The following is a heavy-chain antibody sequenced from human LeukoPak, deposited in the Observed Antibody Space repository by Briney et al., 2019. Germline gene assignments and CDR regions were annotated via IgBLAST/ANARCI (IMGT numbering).Heavy chain of an antibody. V-gene: IGHV3-11*06. Sequence: LSLTCAVYGGSFSGYYWSWIRQPPGKGLEWVSSITSSSSYLFYADSVKGRFTISRDNAKNSLYLQMNSLRAEDTAVYYCAELGITMIGGVWGKGTTVTISS. CDR2: ITSSSSYL. D-gene: IGHD3-10*02. CDR1: GGSFSGYY. CDR3: AELGITMIGGV. J-gene: IGHJ6*04.